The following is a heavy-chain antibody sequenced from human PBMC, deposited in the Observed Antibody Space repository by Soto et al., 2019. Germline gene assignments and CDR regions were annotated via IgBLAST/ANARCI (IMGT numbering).Heavy chain of an antibody. Sequence: GGSLRLSCAASGFTFSSYAMHWVRQAPGKGLEWVAVISYDGSNKYYADSVKGRFTISRDNSKNTLYLQMNSLRAEDTAVYYCARARFIAVAGTRSGYFDYWGQGTLVTVSS. J-gene: IGHJ4*02. D-gene: IGHD6-19*01. V-gene: IGHV3-30-3*01. CDR1: GFTFSSYA. CDR3: ARARFIAVAGTRSGYFDY. CDR2: ISYDGSNK.